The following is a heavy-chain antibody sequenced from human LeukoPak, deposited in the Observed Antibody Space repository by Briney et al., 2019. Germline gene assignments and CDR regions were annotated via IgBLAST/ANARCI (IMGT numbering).Heavy chain of an antibody. D-gene: IGHD5-18*01. CDR1: GGTFSSYA. CDR3: ARIDSGDTAMVLYDY. CDR2: IIPIFGTA. Sequence: GASVKVSCKASGGTFSSYAINWVRQAPGQGLEWMGGIIPIFGTANYAQKFQGRVTITTDESTSTAYMELSSLRSEDTAVYYCARIDSGDTAMVLYDYWGQGTLVTVSS. V-gene: IGHV1-69*05. J-gene: IGHJ4*02.